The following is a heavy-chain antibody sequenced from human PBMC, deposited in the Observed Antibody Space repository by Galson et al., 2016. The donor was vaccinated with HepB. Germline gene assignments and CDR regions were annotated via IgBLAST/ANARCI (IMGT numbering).Heavy chain of an antibody. CDR1: GFTVSSNY. J-gene: IGHJ4*02. V-gene: IGHV3-48*01. Sequence: SLRLSCAASGFTVSSNYMGWVRQAPGKGLEWVSYISSSSSTIYYADSVKGRFTISRDSSQNTLYLQMNSLRTEDTAVYFCARKSMAGPRSYFDYWGQGTLVTVSS. CDR2: ISSSSSTI. D-gene: IGHD6-19*01. CDR3: ARKSMAGPRSYFDY.